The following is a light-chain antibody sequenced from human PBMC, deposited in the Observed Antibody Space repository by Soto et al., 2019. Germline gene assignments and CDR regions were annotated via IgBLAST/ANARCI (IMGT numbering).Light chain of an antibody. CDR1: SGSIASNY. CDR3: QSYDSTDVV. J-gene: IGLJ2*01. Sequence: NFMLTQPPSVSASPGKTVTISCTRSSGSIASNYVQWYQQRPGSSPTTVIYEDNQRPSGVPDRFSGSIDSSSNSAPLTISGLQTEDEADYYCQSYDSTDVVFGGGTKVTVL. V-gene: IGLV6-57*01. CDR2: EDN.